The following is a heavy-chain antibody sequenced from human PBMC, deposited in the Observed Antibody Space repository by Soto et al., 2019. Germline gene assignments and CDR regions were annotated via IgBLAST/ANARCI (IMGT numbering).Heavy chain of an antibody. J-gene: IGHJ4*01. CDR3: ARHSWELRKTFDY. CDR2: FYYTGST. CDR1: GGSINNYY. V-gene: IGHV4-59*08. Sequence: SETLSLTCTVSGGSINNYYWSWIRQPPGKGLEWFGYFYYTGSTNYNPSLKSRVTISLDTSKNQFSLKLSSVTAADTAVYYCARHSWELRKTFDYWGKGTLVTVSS. D-gene: IGHD1-7*01.